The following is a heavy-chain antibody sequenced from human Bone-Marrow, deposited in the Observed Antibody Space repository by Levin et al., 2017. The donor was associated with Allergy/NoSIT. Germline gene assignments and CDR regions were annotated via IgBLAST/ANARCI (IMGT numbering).Heavy chain of an antibody. V-gene: IGHV1-18*01. J-gene: IGHJ6*02. CDR1: GYTFTNYG. D-gene: IGHD6-13*01. CDR3: ARARGQQMVLPLATYYGMDV. CDR2: ISGYNGNT. Sequence: ASVKVSCRTSGYTFTNYGVSWVRQAPGQGLEWMGWISGYNGNTIYAHDVQDRVTMTADTSTSTAYMDLRSLRSDDTAIYYCARARGQQMVLPLATYYGMDVWGQGTKVTVSS.